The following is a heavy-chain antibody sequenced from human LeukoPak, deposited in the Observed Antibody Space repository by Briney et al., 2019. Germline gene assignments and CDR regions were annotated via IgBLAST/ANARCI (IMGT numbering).Heavy chain of an antibody. V-gene: IGHV4-59*08. J-gene: IGHJ4*02. D-gene: IGHD2-8*01. CDR3: ARHGRMVIMSKFSTGIDQ. CDR2: IYYTGMT. Sequence: SETLSLTCTVPDGSISNYFWSWIRQPPGKGLEWIGYIYYTGMTNSNPSLMSRVTISMDTSKNQFSLNLRSVTAADTAIYYCARHGRMVIMSKFSTGIDQWGQGTLVTVSS. CDR1: DGSISNYF.